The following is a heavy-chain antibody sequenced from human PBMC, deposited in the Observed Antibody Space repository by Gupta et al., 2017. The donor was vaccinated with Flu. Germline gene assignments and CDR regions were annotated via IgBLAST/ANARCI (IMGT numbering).Heavy chain of an antibody. J-gene: IGHJ4*02. D-gene: IGHD3-22*01. CDR3: ARDAYYYDTSGYFQLDS. V-gene: IGHV4-4*07. Sequence: QVQLQESGPGLVKPSETLSLTCTVSGGSISNYYWTWIRQPAGKGLEWIGRIYSDGSTYYKPSLKSRVIMSVDTSKNQVSLNLSSVTAADTAVYYCARDAYYYDTSGYFQLDSWGQGTLVTVSS. CDR2: IYSDGST. CDR1: GGSISNYY.